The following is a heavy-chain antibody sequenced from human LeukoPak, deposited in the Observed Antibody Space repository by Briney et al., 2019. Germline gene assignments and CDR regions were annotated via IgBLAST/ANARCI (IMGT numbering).Heavy chain of an antibody. CDR1: GGSISSSNW. CDR3: ARVGFSDTAMAGSRHLADYYYGMDV. D-gene: IGHD5-18*01. V-gene: IGHV4-4*02. CDR2: IYHSGST. Sequence: PSGTLSLTCAVSGGSISSSNWWSWVRQPPGKGLEWIGGIYHSGSTNYNPSLKSRVTISVDKSKNQFSLKLSSVTAADTAVYYCARVGFSDTAMAGSRHLADYYYGMDVWGKGTTVTVSS. J-gene: IGHJ6*04.